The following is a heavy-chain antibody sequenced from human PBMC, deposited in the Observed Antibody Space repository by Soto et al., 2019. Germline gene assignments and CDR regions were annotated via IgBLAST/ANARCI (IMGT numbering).Heavy chain of an antibody. CDR3: ARGKERQWLVPIDY. Sequence: ASVKVSCKASGGTFSSYTISWVRQAPGQGLEWMGIINPSGGSTRYAQKIQGRVTMTRDTSTSTVYMELSSLRSEDTAVYYCARGKERQWLVPIDYWGQGTLVTVSS. D-gene: IGHD6-19*01. J-gene: IGHJ4*02. CDR1: GGTFSSYT. V-gene: IGHV1-46*01. CDR2: INPSGGST.